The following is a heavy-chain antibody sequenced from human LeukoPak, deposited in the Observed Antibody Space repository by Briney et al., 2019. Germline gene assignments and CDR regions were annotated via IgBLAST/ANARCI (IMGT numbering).Heavy chain of an antibody. J-gene: IGHJ4*02. CDR2: ISSSSSYI. D-gene: IGHD5-12*01. CDR1: GFCFSSYS. Sequence: GGSLRLSCAASGFCFSSYSMNWVRQAPGKGLEWVSAISSSSSYIYYADSVKGRFTISRDNAKNSLYLQMNSLRAEDTAVYYCASLIVATSLKVNYWGQGTLVTVSS. CDR3: ASLIVATSLKVNY. V-gene: IGHV3-21*01.